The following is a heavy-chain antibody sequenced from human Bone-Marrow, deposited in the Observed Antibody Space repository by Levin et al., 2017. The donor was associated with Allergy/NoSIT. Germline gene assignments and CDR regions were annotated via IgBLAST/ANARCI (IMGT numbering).Heavy chain of an antibody. CDR1: GGSISSYY. D-gene: IGHD6-13*01. CDR2: IYYSGST. J-gene: IGHJ6*02. Sequence: SETLSLTCTVSGGSISSYYWSWIRQPPGKGLEWIGYIYYSGSTNYNPSLKSRVTISVDTSKNQFSLKLSSVTAADTAVYYCARHRMEQQLVRGFYYYYGMDVWGQGTTVTVSS. V-gene: IGHV4-59*08. CDR3: ARHRMEQQLVRGFYYYYGMDV.